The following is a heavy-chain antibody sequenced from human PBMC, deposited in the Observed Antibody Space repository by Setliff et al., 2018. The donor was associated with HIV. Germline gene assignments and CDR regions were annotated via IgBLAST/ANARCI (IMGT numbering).Heavy chain of an antibody. CDR2: IYYNGNT. D-gene: IGHD4-17*01. Sequence: SETLSLTCTVSGGSISSYFWSWIRQPPGKGLGWIGYIYYNGNTNYSPSLKSRVTISVDTSKNQVSLKLSSVTAADTAVYYCAREIYGGNSRPFDYWGQGTLVTVSS. CDR1: GGSISSYF. V-gene: IGHV4-59*01. J-gene: IGHJ4*02. CDR3: AREIYGGNSRPFDY.